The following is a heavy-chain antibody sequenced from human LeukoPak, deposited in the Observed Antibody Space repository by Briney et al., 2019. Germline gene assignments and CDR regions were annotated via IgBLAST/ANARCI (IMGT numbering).Heavy chain of an antibody. CDR3: ARVRSSSWFDP. Sequence: ASVKVSCKASGYTYTGYYMHWVRQAPGQGLEWMGWINPNSGGTNYAQKFQGRVTMTRDTSISTAHMELSRLRSDDTAVYYCARVRSSSWFDPWGQGTLVTVSS. D-gene: IGHD6-13*01. J-gene: IGHJ5*02. V-gene: IGHV1-2*02. CDR1: GYTYTGYY. CDR2: INPNSGGT.